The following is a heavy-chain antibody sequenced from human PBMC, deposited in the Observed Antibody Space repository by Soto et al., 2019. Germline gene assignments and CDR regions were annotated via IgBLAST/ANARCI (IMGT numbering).Heavy chain of an antibody. J-gene: IGHJ6*02. CDR1: GYTFTSYY. V-gene: IGHV1-46*01. CDR2: INPSGGST. D-gene: IGHD3-10*01. Sequence: QVQLVQSGAEVKKPAASVKVSCKASGYTFTSYYMHWVRQAPGQGLEWMGIINPSGGSTSYAQKFQGRVTMTRDKSTRTVYMELSRLRSEDTAVYYCAREAVVRTSSRLRVGVIDYYVMDVWGQGTTVNLSS. CDR3: AREAVVRTSSRLRVGVIDYYVMDV.